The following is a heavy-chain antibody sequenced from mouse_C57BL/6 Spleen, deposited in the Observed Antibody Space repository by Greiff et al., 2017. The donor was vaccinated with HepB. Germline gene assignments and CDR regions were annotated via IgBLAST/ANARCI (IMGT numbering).Heavy chain of an antibody. CDR1: GYAFSSSW. Sequence: VQLQQSGPELVKPGASVKISCKASGYAFSSSWMNWAKQRPGKGLEWIGRIYPGDGDTNYNGKFKGKATLTADKSSSTAYMQLSSLTSEDSAVYFCARSILRSYYFDYWGQGTTLTVSS. D-gene: IGHD1-1*01. CDR2: IYPGDGDT. J-gene: IGHJ2*01. V-gene: IGHV1-82*01. CDR3: ARSILRSYYFDY.